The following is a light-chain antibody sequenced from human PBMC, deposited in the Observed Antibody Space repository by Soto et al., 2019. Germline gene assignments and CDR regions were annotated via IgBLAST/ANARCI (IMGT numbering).Light chain of an antibody. CDR2: GNS. Sequence: QSVLTQPPSVSGAPGQRVTISCTGSSSNIGAGYDVHWYQQLPGTAPKLLIYGNSNRPSGVPDRFSGSKSGTSASLAITGLQAEYEADYSCQSYDSSLSGGVFRPGTKVTVL. J-gene: IGLJ1*01. CDR1: SSNIGAGYD. CDR3: QSYDSSLSGGV. V-gene: IGLV1-40*01.